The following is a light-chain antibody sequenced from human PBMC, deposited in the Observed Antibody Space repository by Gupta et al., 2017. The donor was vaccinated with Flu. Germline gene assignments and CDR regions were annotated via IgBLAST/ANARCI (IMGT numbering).Light chain of an antibody. J-gene: IGKJ1*01. V-gene: IGKV1-9*01. CDR2: VAS. CDR3: QQRNSYPST. Sequence: PSFLSASVGDRVTITCRASQGISSYLAWYQQKPGKAPKLLIYVASTVQSGVPSRFSGSGSGTEFTLTISSRQPEDFATYYCQQRNSYPSTFGQGTKVEIK. CDR1: QGISSY.